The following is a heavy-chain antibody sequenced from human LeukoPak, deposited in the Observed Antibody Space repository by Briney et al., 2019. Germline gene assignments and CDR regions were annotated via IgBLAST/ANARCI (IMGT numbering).Heavy chain of an antibody. CDR3: ASCIVGATTQENGVYGMDV. CDR2: ISSSGSTI. Sequence: GGSLRLSCAASGFTFSDYYMSWIRQAPGKGLEWVSYISSSGSTIYYADSVKGRFTISRDNAKNSLYLQMNSLRAEDTAVYYCASCIVGATTQENGVYGMDVWGQGTTVTVSS. D-gene: IGHD1-26*01. V-gene: IGHV3-11*01. J-gene: IGHJ6*02. CDR1: GFTFSDYY.